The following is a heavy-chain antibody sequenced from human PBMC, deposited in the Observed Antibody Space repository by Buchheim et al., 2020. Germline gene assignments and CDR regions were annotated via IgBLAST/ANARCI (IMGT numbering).Heavy chain of an antibody. V-gene: IGHV1-2*02. CDR3: ARDLYPTWHERGQWFDP. CDR1: GYTFTGYY. D-gene: IGHD2/OR15-2a*01. CDR2: IKPNGGGS. Sequence: QVQLVQSGAEVKKPGASVKVSCKASGYTFTGYYMHWVRQAPGQGLEWMGWIKPNGGGSNSAQEFQGRVSMTTDTSISTAFMELSSLTSDDTAVYYCARDLYPTWHERGQWFDPWGQGTL. J-gene: IGHJ5*02.